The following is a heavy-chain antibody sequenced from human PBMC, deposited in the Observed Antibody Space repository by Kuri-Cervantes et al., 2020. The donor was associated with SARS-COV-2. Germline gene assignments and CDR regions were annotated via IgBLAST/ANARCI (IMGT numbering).Heavy chain of an antibody. CDR2: IRSKAYGGTT. CDR3: TTDPPFYDFWSGYYRDY. CDR1: GFTFGDYA. V-gene: IGHV3-49*04. J-gene: IGHJ4*02. Sequence: GESLKISCTASGFTFGDYAMSWVRQTPGKGLKWVGFIRSKAYGGTTEYAASVKGRFTISRDDSKSIAYLQMNSLKTEDTAVYYCTTDPPFYDFWSGYYRDYWGQGTLVTVSS. D-gene: IGHD3-3*01.